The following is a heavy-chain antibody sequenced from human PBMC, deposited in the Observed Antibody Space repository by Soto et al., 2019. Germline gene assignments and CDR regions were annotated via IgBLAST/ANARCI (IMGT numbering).Heavy chain of an antibody. J-gene: IGHJ4*02. V-gene: IGHV4-31*03. CDR1: GGSISSGGYY. D-gene: IGHD2-15*01. CDR3: AREAAYCSGGSCSEGYY. CDR2: IYDSGST. Sequence: SETLSLTCTVSGGSISSGGYYWSWIRQHPGKGLEWIGYIYDSGSTDYNPSLKSRVTISVDTSKNQLSLKLSSVTAADTAVYYCAREAAYCSGGSCSEGYYWGQGTLVTVSS.